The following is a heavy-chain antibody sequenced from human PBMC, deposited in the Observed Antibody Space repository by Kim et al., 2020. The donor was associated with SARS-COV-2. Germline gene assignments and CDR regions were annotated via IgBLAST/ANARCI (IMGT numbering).Heavy chain of an antibody. V-gene: IGHV3-49*03. J-gene: IGHJ5*02. CDR1: GFTFGDYA. Sequence: GGSLRLSCTGSGFTFGDYAMSWFRQAAGKGLEWVGFIRNRANGGTTEYAASVKGRFSISRDESKSFAYLQMNSLKTEDTAVYYCTRAGWDWNYPEWGWFDPWGQGTLVTVSS. CDR2: IRNRANGGTT. CDR3: TRAGWDWNYPEWGWFDP. D-gene: IGHD1-7*01.